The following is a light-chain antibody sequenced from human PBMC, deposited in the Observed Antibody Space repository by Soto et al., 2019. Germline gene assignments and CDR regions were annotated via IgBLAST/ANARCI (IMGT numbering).Light chain of an antibody. CDR1: SSDVGGYNY. CDR2: DVT. J-gene: IGLJ1*01. CDR3: CSYAGIYTFYV. Sequence: QSALTQPRSVSGSPGQSVTISCTGTSSDVGGYNYVSWYQQHPGKAPKLMIYDVTKRPSGVPDRFSGSKSGNTASLTISGLQAEDEADYYCCSYAGIYTFYVFGTGTKLPS. V-gene: IGLV2-11*01.